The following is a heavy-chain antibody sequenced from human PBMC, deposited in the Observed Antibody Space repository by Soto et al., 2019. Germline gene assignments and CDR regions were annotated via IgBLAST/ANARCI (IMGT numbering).Heavy chain of an antibody. J-gene: IGHJ2*01. D-gene: IGHD2-21*02. CDR2: INAGGGYT. CDR3: TRGGASVVVTAPLEL. CDR1: GYSFTNYY. Sequence: DSVKVSCKASGYSFTNYYMHWVRQAPGQGLEWMGTINAGGGYTTYAQRFQGRVTMTRHTPTSTVSMELSSLRYEDTALYYCTRGGASVVVTAPLELWGR. V-gene: IGHV1-46*01.